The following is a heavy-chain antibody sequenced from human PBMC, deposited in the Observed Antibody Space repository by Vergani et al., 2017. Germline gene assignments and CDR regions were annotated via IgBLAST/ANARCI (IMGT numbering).Heavy chain of an antibody. D-gene: IGHD6-19*01. J-gene: IGHJ4*02. V-gene: IGHV7-4-1*01. CDR1: GYSFNNYA. CDR2: INPTTGNP. Sequence: QEQLVQSGSELKKPGASVKVSCKASGYSFNNYAIHWVRQAPGQGLEWMGWINPTTGNPTYARAFTGRFVFSLDTSISTAYLQIGSLKAEDTAVYFCARAKRGRLAVGATDSWGQETLLTVSS. CDR3: ARAKRGRLAVGATDS.